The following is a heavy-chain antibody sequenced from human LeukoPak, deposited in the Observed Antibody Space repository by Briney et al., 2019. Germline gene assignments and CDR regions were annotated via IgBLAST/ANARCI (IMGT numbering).Heavy chain of an antibody. D-gene: IGHD4-17*01. V-gene: IGHV3-30*04. J-gene: IGHJ2*01. CDR2: ISYDATNK. CDR1: GFTFSNYA. CDR3: ARDRWPSMNTVTVSPPPDWYFDL. Sequence: PGGSLRLSCAASGFTFSNYAMHWVRQAPGKGLEWVAIISYDATNKFFADSVKGRFTISRDNSKSTLFLQMNCLRPEDTAVYYCARDRWPSMNTVTVSPPPDWYFDLWGRGTLVTVSS.